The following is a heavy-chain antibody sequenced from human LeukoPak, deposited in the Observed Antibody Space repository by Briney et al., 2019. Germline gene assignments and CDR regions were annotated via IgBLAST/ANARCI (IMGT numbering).Heavy chain of an antibody. J-gene: IGHJ5*02. CDR2: INHSGST. D-gene: IGHD4-11*01. CDR3: ARDSSYGWFDP. CDR1: CGSFSCYY. Sequence: PSDTLSLTYAVYCGSFSCYYWSWIRQPPGRGLEWIGEINHSGSTNYNPSLKSRVTISVDTSKNQFSLKLSSVTAADTAVYYCARDSSYGWFDPWGQGTLVTVSS. V-gene: IGHV4-34*01.